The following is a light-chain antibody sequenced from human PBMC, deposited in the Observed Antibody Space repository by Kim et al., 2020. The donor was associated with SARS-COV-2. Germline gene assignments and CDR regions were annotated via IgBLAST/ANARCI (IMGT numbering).Light chain of an antibody. Sequence: QSALTQPRSVSGSPTQSVTISCTGTSSDVGGYSYVSWYQQHPGKAPKVMIYAVTKRPSGVPDRFSGSKSGNTASLTISGLQAEDEADYYCCSYAGRSTWVFGGGTKVTVL. CDR2: AVT. CDR1: SSDVGGYSY. V-gene: IGLV2-11*01. CDR3: CSYAGRSTWV. J-gene: IGLJ3*02.